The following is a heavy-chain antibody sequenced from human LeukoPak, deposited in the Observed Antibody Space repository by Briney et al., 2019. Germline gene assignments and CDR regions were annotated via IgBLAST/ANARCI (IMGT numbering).Heavy chain of an antibody. J-gene: IGHJ6*02. V-gene: IGHV1-46*01. CDR1: GYTFTSYD. CDR2: INPSGGST. D-gene: IGHD2-2*02. Sequence: ASVKVSCKASGYTFTSYDINWVRQAPGQGLEWMGIINPSGGSTSYAQKFQGRVTMTRDTSTSTVYMELSSLRSEDTAVYYCARFKTDCSSTSCYSYYGMDVWGQGTTVTVSS. CDR3: ARFKTDCSSTSCYSYYGMDV.